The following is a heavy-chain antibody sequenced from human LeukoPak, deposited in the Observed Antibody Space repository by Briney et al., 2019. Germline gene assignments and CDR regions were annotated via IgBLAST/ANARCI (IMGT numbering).Heavy chain of an antibody. J-gene: IGHJ4*02. CDR1: GGSLRSYY. CDR2: IYYSWST. V-gene: IGHV4-59*01. CDR3: AREGTTAPGEDYFDY. Sequence: SGTLSLTCTVSGGSLRSYYWSWIRQPPGKGLEWVGYIYYSWSTKYNPSLKSGVTISVDTSKNQFSLKLSTVTAADTAVYYCAREGTTAPGEDYFDYWGQGTLVTVSS. D-gene: IGHD1-1*01.